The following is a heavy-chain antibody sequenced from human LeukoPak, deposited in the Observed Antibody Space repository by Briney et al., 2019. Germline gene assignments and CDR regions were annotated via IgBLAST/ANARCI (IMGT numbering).Heavy chain of an antibody. CDR2: VYYSGSS. D-gene: IGHD4-17*01. Sequence: SETLSLTCTVSGDSITSNSFYWGWIRQPPGKGLEWIGSVYYSGSSYSNPSLKSRVTISVDTPKNQFSLKVTSVTAADTAVYYCARDAESDTGDFLYFDYWGQGTLVTVSS. CDR1: GDSITSNSFY. V-gene: IGHV4-39*07. CDR3: ARDAESDTGDFLYFDY. J-gene: IGHJ4*02.